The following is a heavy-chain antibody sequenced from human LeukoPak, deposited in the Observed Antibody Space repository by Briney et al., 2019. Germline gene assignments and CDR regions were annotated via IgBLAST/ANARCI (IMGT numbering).Heavy chain of an antibody. CDR2: IYYSGSA. J-gene: IGHJ6*02. D-gene: IGHD1-26*01. CDR1: GGSISSGGYY. CDR3: ARVTDSGASYGMDV. Sequence: SETLSLTCTVSGGSISSGGYYWSWIRQHPGKGLGWIGYIYYSGSAYYNPSLKSRVTISVDTSKNQFSLKLSSVTAADTAVYYCARVTDSGASYGMDVWGQGTTVTVSS. V-gene: IGHV4-31*03.